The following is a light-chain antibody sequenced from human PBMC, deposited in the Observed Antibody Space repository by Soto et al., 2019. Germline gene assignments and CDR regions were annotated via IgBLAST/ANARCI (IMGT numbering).Light chain of an antibody. CDR3: QQSYSTPPWK. CDR2: AAS. J-gene: IGKJ1*01. Sequence: DIQMTQSPSSLSASVGDRVTITCRASQSISSYLNWYQQKPGKAPKLLIYAASSLQSGVPSRFSGSGSGTDFTLTISNLQPEDFATYYCQQSYSTPPWKFGQGTKVEIK. CDR1: QSISSY. V-gene: IGKV1-39*01.